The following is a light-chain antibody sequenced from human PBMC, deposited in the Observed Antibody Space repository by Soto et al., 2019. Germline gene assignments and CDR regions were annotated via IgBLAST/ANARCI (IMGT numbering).Light chain of an antibody. CDR3: QRYGGSPLYT. Sequence: EIVLTQSPSILSLSPGERATLSCRASQSVSSSYLAWYQQKPGQAPRLLIYGASIRATGIPDRFSGSGSGTDFTLTISRLEPEELAVYYCQRYGGSPLYTFGQGTKLEIK. CDR1: QSVSSSY. V-gene: IGKV3-20*01. J-gene: IGKJ2*01. CDR2: GAS.